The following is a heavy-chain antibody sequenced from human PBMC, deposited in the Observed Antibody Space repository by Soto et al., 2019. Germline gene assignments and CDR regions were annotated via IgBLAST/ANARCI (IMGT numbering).Heavy chain of an antibody. Sequence: EVQLLESGGGLVQPGGSLRLSCAASGFTFSSYAMSWVRQAPGKGLEWVSAISGSGGSTYYADSVKGRFTISRDNSKNTLYLQMNSLRAEDTAVYYCAKDVLVVMVAATYPYWYFDLWGRGTLVTVSS. J-gene: IGHJ2*01. D-gene: IGHD2-15*01. CDR1: GFTFSSYA. V-gene: IGHV3-23*01. CDR3: AKDVLVVMVAATYPYWYFDL. CDR2: ISGSGGST.